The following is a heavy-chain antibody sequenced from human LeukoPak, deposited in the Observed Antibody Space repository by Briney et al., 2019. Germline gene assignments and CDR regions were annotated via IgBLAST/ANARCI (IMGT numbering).Heavy chain of an antibody. V-gene: IGHV3-23*01. D-gene: IGHD2-15*01. CDR3: AKDWWLED. CDR2: IPSSGVST. CDR1: GFTFSNYA. Sequence: GGSLRLSCAASGFTFSNYALNWVRQAPGKGLEWVSVIPSSGVSTSYADSVRGRFSISRDNSRNTLYLQMNSLRAEDTAVYYCAKDWWLEDWGQGTLVTVSS. J-gene: IGHJ4*02.